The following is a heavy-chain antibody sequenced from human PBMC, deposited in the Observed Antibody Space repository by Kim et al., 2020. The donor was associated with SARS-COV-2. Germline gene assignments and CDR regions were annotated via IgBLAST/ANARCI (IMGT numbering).Heavy chain of an antibody. V-gene: IGHV1-2*06. CDR1: GYTFTGYY. CDR2: INPNSGGT. J-gene: IGHJ4*02. Sequence: ASVKVSCKASGYTFTGYYMHWVRQAPGQGLEWMGRINPNSGGTNYAQKFQGRVTMTRDTSISTAYMELSRLRSDDTAVYYCARSVGGYDKYYFDYWGQGTLVTVSS. CDR3: ARSVGGYDKYYFDY. D-gene: IGHD5-12*01.